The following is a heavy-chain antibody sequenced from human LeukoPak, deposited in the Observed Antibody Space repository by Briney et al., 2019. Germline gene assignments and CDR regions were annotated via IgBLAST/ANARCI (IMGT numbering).Heavy chain of an antibody. CDR3: AAWDPNFYYMDV. V-gene: IGHV3-23*01. D-gene: IGHD1-26*01. Sequence: GGSPRLSCAMSGVTNSMSWVRQAPGKGLEWVSSISASGGGTHYTGSVKGRFTISRDNSKKTIYLQMNTLRVDDTAKYFCAAWDPNFYYMDVWGKGTTVTVSS. CDR1: GVTNS. J-gene: IGHJ6*03. CDR2: ISASGGGT.